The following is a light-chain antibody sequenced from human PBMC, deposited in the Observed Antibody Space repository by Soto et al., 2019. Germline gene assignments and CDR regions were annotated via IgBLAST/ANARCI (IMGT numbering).Light chain of an antibody. V-gene: IGKV3-11*01. J-gene: IGKJ1*01. Sequence: ERVLTQSPATLSLSPGETATLSCRASQSVSGYIGWYQQKPGQSPRLLIYADSNRATGIPARFSGSGSGTDFTLTISSLEHEDFAVYYCQQYRTFGHGTKVDIK. CDR1: QSVSGY. CDR2: ADS. CDR3: QQYRT.